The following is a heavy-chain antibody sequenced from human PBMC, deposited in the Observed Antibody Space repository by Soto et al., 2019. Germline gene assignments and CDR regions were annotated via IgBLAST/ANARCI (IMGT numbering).Heavy chain of an antibody. D-gene: IGHD3-22*01. CDR3: ARGPYYYDSSGYYYPRPFDY. CDR2: INPNSGGT. Sequence: ASVKVSCKASGYTFTGYYMHWVRQAPGQGLEWMGWINPNSGGTNYAQKFQGWVTMTRDTSISTAYMELSRLRSDDTAVYYCARGPYYYDSSGYYYPRPFDYWGQGTLVTVS. J-gene: IGHJ4*02. CDR1: GYTFTGYY. V-gene: IGHV1-2*04.